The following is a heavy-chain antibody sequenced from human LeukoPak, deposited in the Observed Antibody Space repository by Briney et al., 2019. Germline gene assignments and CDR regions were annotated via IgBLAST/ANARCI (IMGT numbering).Heavy chain of an antibody. J-gene: IGHJ5*02. CDR3: ASEYYGSGSYSLDP. D-gene: IGHD3-10*01. CDR1: GGTFSSYA. CDR2: IIPIFGTA. Sequence: ASVKVSCKASGGTFSSYAISWVRQAPGQGLEWMGGIIPIFGTANYAQKFQGRVTITTDESTSTAYMELSSLRSEDTAVYYCASEYYGSGSYSLDPWGQGTLVTVSS. V-gene: IGHV1-69*05.